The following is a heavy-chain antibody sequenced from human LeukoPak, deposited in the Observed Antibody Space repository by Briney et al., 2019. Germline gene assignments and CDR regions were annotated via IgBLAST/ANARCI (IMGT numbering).Heavy chain of an antibody. V-gene: IGHV4-34*01. Sequence: SETLSLTCSVSGGSLSPYYWSWIRQPPGGGLEWLGEINQSGSTNYNPSLKSRVTISVEKFKNQFSLEVTSVTATDTAIYYCATLGGLYYESHGYPDFDHWGQGTLVTVSS. D-gene: IGHD3-22*01. CDR3: ATLGGLYYESHGYPDFDH. CDR1: GGSLSPYY. CDR2: INQSGST. J-gene: IGHJ4*02.